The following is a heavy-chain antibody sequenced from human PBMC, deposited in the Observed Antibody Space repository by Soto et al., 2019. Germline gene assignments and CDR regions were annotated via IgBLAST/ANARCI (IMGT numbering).Heavy chain of an antibody. CDR1: GGSITNYY. D-gene: IGHD3-16*01. Sequence: KPSETLSLTXTVSGGSITNYYWSWIRQPAGKGLEWIGRIYTKERTNYNLSFRNRVTMSVDTSKNQFSLKLDAVTAADTAVYYCARDDYKDGGNNWFDPWGQGTLVTVSS. CDR2: IYTKERT. CDR3: ARDDYKDGGNNWFDP. J-gene: IGHJ5*02. V-gene: IGHV4-4*07.